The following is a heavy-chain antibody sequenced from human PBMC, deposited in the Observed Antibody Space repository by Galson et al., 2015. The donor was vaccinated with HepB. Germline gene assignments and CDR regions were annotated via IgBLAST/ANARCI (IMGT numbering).Heavy chain of an antibody. CDR1: GSTFTSYG. CDR2: ISAYNGNT. V-gene: IGHV1-18*01. CDR3: ARVPAGYYDFWSGYPGEIEDDY. Sequence: SVKVSCKASGSTFTSYGISWVRQAPGQGLEWMGWISAYNGNTNYAQKLQGRVTMTTDTSTSTAYMELRSLRSDDTAVYYCARVPAGYYDFWSGYPGEIEDDYWGQGTLVTVSS. J-gene: IGHJ4*02. D-gene: IGHD3-3*01.